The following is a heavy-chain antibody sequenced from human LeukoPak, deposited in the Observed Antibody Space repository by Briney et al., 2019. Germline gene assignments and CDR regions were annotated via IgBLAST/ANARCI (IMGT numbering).Heavy chain of an antibody. D-gene: IGHD3-22*01. J-gene: IGHJ3*02. Sequence: ASVKVSCKASGYTFTGYYMHWVRQAPGQGLEWMGWINPNSGGTNYAQKFQGRVTMTRDTSISTAYMELSRLRSDDTAVYYCARTYYYDSSYDAFDIWGQGTMVTVSS. CDR1: GYTFTGYY. CDR3: ARTYYYDSSYDAFDI. V-gene: IGHV1-2*02. CDR2: INPNSGGT.